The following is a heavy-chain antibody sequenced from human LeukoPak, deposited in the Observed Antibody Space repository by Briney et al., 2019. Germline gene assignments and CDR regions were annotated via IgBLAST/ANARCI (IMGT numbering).Heavy chain of an antibody. CDR3: ARALGLALDY. CDR1: GFTFSSYS. Sequence: PGGSLRLSCAASGFTFSSYSMNWVRQAPGKGLEWVSYISSSSSTIYYADSVKGRFTISRDNAKNSLYLQMNSLRAEDTAVYYCARALGLALDYWGQGTLVTVSS. CDR2: ISSSSSTI. J-gene: IGHJ4*02. V-gene: IGHV3-48*01.